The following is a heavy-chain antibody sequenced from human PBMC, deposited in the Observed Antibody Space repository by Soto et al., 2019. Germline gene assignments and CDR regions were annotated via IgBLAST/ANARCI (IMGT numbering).Heavy chain of an antibody. CDR1: GYTFTSYA. Sequence: QVQLVQSGAEVKKPGASVKVSCKASGYTFTSYAMHWVRQAPGQRLEWMGWINAGNGNTKYSQKFQGRVTITRDTSASKAYMEXXXXXXXXXXXXXXXXXXXXXXRSVGVTDYWGQGTLVTVSS. V-gene: IGHV1-3*01. J-gene: IGHJ4*02. CDR2: INAGNGNT. CDR3: XXXXXXXXRSVGVTDY. D-gene: IGHD2-8*01.